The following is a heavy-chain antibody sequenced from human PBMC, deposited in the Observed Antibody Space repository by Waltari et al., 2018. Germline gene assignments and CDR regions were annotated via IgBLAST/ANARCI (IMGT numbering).Heavy chain of an antibody. J-gene: IGHJ3*01. V-gene: IGHV3-30*02. Sequence: QVQLVESGGGVVQPGGSLRLSCVASGFTFHNYGMHWVRQAPGKGREWVAFIEYNGNNKYYADSVKGRFTIARDSSKNTMYLQMDSLRPDDTAVYYCAKVEASVTTYDAFDVWGQGTMVTVSS. CDR1: GFTFHNYG. D-gene: IGHD4-17*01. CDR3: AKVEASVTTYDAFDV. CDR2: IEYNGNNK.